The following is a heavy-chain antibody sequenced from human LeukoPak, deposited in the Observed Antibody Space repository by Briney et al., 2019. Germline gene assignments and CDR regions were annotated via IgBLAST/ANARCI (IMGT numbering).Heavy chain of an antibody. V-gene: IGHV4-59*12. D-gene: IGHD3-22*01. CDR3: AGTYYFDSSGHYFGGNGFDI. J-gene: IGHJ3*02. CDR2: ISYRGNT. Sequence: SETLSLTCTVSGGALSSYHWSWIRQSPGRGLEWLGHISYRGNTDYNPALKSRVTISVDMFYNQFSLKLSSVTATDTAVYYCAGTYYFDSSGHYFGGNGFDIWGQGTMVTVSS. CDR1: GGALSSYH.